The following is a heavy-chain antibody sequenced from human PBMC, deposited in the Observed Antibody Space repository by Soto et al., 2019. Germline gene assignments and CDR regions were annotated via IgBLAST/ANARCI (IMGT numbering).Heavy chain of an antibody. CDR1: GGSISNYY. D-gene: IGHD2-15*01. CDR3: ARGRWRVPRGFFDY. Sequence: QVQLQESGPGLVKPSETLSLTCTVSGGSISNYYWNWIRQPPGKGLEWIGYIYYTGDTNYSPSLKSRVTISVDTSKNQLSLKLSSVTAADTAVYYCARGRWRVPRGFFDYWGQGILATVSS. J-gene: IGHJ4*02. CDR2: IYYTGDT. V-gene: IGHV4-59*01.